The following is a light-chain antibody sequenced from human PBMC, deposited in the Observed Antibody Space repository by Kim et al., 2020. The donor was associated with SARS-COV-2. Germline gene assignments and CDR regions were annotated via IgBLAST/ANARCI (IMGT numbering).Light chain of an antibody. V-gene: IGLV2-11*01. CDR3: CSYAGSYTFVV. CDR1: SSDVGGYNY. CDR2: DVS. J-gene: IGLJ2*01. Sequence: LVTISCTGSSSDVGGYNYVSWYQQHPGKAPKLMIYDVSKRPSGVPDRFSGSKSGNAASLTISGLQAEDEADYYCCSYAGSYTFVVFGGGTQLTVL.